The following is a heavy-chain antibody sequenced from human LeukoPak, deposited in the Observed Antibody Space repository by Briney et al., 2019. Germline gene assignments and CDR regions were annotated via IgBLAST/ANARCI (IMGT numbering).Heavy chain of an antibody. J-gene: IGHJ4*02. CDR3: ARDLTAQ. Sequence: GRSLRLSCAASGFTFSNYCMRWVRHAPGKGLVCVSRINPDGRNTNYADSVKGRFTLSRDNPKNTLYLQINSLRAEVTAVYYSARDLTAQWGQGTLVTVSS. V-gene: IGHV3-74*01. D-gene: IGHD1-14*01. CDR1: GFTFSNYC. CDR2: INPDGRNT.